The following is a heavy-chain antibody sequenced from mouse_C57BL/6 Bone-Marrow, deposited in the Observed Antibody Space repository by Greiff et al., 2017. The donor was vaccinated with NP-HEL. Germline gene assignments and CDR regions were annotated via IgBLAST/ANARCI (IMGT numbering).Heavy chain of an antibody. V-gene: IGHV1-76*01. J-gene: IGHJ1*03. CDR1: GYTFTDYY. CDR3: ANIYYGNYWYFDV. D-gene: IGHD2-1*01. CDR2: IYPGSGNT. Sequence: QVQLQQSGAELVRPGASVKLSCKASGYTFTDYYINWVKQRPGQGLEWIARIYPGSGNTYYNEKFKGKATLTAEKSSSTAYMQLSSLTSEYSAVYFCANIYYGNYWYFDVWGTGTTVTVAS.